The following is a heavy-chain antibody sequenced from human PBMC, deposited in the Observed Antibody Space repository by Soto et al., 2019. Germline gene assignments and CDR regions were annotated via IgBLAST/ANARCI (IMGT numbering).Heavy chain of an antibody. V-gene: IGHV5-51*01. CDR3: ARLPGVRGVFDGFNV. Sequence: PGESLKISCXGPGYSFAGYWIGWVRQMPGKGLDWMGVIYPGDSDTRYSPSFHGQVTISADKSISTAYLQWSSLKASDTAMYFCARLPGVRGVFDGFNVWGQGTMVTVSS. CDR1: GYSFAGYW. D-gene: IGHD3-10*01. J-gene: IGHJ3*01. CDR2: IYPGDSDT.